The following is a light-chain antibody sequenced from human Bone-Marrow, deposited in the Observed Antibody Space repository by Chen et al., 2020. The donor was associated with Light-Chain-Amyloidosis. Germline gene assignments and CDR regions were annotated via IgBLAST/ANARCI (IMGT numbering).Light chain of an antibody. J-gene: IGLJ3*02. CDR1: NIGSTS. CDR3: QVWDRSSDRPV. Sequence: SYVLTQPSSVSVAPGQTATIACGGNNIGSTSVHWYQQTPGQAPLLVVYDDSDRPSGIPERLSGSNSGNTATLTISMVEAGEEADYCCQVWDRSSDRPVFGGGTKLTVL. CDR2: DDS. V-gene: IGLV3-21*02.